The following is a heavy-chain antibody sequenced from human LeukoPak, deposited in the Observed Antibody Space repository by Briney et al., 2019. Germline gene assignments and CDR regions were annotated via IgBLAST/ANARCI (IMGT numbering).Heavy chain of an antibody. D-gene: IGHD3-16*02. Sequence: GGSLRLSCAASGFTFNSFAMNWVRQAAWKGLEWVSSISGSDGSSHYADFVKGRFTISRDNSKNTLHLQMNSLRAEDTAVYYCAKSLGVGGYTRYKGFDQWGQGTLVTVSS. J-gene: IGHJ4*02. CDR2: ISGSDGSS. CDR3: AKSLGVGGYTRYKGFDQ. V-gene: IGHV3-23*01. CDR1: GFTFNSFA.